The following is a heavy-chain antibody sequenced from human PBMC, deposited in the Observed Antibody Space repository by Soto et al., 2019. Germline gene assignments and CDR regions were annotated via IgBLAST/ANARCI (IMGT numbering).Heavy chain of an antibody. D-gene: IGHD3-10*01. V-gene: IGHV3-9*01. CDR2: INWNGVNK. CDR1: GFMFEDYA. J-gene: IGHJ4*02. CDR3: ARRGFN. Sequence: GGSLRLSCAVSGFMFEDYAMHWVRQAPGKGLEWVSGINWNGVNKGYADSVQGRFTISRDNAKNSLYLQMNSLRAEDTAVYYCARRGFNWGQGTLVTVSS.